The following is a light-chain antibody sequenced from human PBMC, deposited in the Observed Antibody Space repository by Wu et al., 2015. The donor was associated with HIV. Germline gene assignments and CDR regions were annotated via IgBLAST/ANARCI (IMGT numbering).Light chain of an antibody. Sequence: EIVLTQSPATLSVSPGERATLSCRASQSVSTNLAWYRHKPGQAPRLLIYDASTRATGVPGRFSGSGSGAEFTLTINSLQSEDFAIYYCQQYNTGAGTFGQGTKVEI. CDR3: QQYNTGAGT. V-gene: IGKV3-15*01. CDR1: QSVSTN. J-gene: IGKJ1*01. CDR2: DAS.